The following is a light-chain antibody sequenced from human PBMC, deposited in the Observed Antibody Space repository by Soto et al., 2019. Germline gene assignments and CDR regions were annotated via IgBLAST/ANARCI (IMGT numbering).Light chain of an antibody. CDR3: QQYNNWPPT. Sequence: EVVITRSTATLSVSAVEGATLSCGASQSVSSNLAWYQQKPGQAPRLLIYGASTRATGIPARFSGSGSGTEFTLTISSLQSEDFAVYYCQQYNNWPPTFGQGTKVDIK. CDR2: GAS. J-gene: IGKJ1*01. CDR1: QSVSSN. V-gene: IGKV3-15*01.